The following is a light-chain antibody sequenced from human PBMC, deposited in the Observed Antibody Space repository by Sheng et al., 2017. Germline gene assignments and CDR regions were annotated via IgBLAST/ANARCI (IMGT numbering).Light chain of an antibody. CDR3: QQSYSSPWT. Sequence: DIQMTQSPSSLSASVRDRVTISCRASQSISTYLNWYQQKPGKAPKLLISAASSLQSGVPSSFSGSGSGTDFTLTISSLQPEDFATYFCQQSYSSPWTFGQGTKVEIK. CDR1: QSISTY. J-gene: IGKJ1*01. V-gene: IGKV1-39*01. CDR2: AAS.